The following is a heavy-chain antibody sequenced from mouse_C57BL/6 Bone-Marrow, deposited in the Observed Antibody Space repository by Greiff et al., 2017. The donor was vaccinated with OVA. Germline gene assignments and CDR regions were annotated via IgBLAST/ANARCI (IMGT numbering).Heavy chain of an antibody. D-gene: IGHD2-4*01. CDR1: GYTFTSYW. CDR3: ASYYDYDEFAY. V-gene: IGHV1-64*01. CDR2: IHPNSGST. J-gene: IGHJ3*01. Sequence: VQLQQPGAELVKPGASVKLSCKASGYTFTSYWMHWVKQRPGQGLEWIGMIHPNSGSTNYNEKFKSKATLTVDKSSSTAYMQLSSLTSEDSAVYYCASYYDYDEFAYWGQGTLVTVSA.